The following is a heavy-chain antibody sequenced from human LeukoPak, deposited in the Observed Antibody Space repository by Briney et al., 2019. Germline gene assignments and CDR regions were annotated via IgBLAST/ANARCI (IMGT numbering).Heavy chain of an antibody. D-gene: IGHD6-13*01. CDR1: GGSISNNY. J-gene: IGHJ5*02. CDR2: IYYSGST. V-gene: IGHV4-59*01. CDR3: ARGPGIAAAGWFDP. Sequence: SETLSLTCTVSGGSISNNYWSWFRQPPGKGLEWIGYIYYSGSTNYNPSLKSRVTISVDTSKSQFSLKLSSVTAADTAVYYCARGPGIAAAGWFDPWGQGTLVTVSS.